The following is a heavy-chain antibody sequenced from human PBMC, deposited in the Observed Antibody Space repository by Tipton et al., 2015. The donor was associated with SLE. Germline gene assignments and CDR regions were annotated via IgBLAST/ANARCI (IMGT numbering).Heavy chain of an antibody. CDR1: GFTFLSYA. J-gene: IGHJ4*02. CDR2: ISGSGGNT. Sequence: SLRLSCTASGFTFLSYAMSWVRQSPGKGLEWVSLISGSGGNTYYADSVKGRFTISRDNSKNTVHLQMNSLRADDAAVYYCAKGGAGGLYFDSWGQGTLVTVSS. CDR3: AKGGAGGLYFDS. V-gene: IGHV3-23*01. D-gene: IGHD1-26*01.